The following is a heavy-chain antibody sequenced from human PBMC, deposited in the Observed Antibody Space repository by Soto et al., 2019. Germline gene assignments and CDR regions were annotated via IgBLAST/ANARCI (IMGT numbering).Heavy chain of an antibody. Sequence: QVQLVQSGAEVKEPGASVRVSCKASGYTFTSYDINWVRQATGQGLEWMGWMNPESRNTGYAQKFQGRVTMTRDTSISTAYMELTSRRSEDTAVYYCARFVRHQLPTIDFWGQGTLVTVSS. CDR3: ARFVRHQLPTIDF. CDR2: MNPESRNT. J-gene: IGHJ4*02. D-gene: IGHD2-2*01. CDR1: GYTFTSYD. V-gene: IGHV1-8*01.